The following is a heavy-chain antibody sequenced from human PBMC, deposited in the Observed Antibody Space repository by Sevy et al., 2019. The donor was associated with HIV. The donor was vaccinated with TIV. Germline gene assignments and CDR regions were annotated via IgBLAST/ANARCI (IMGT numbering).Heavy chain of an antibody. CDR1: GYSFTSYW. D-gene: IGHD2-15*01. V-gene: IGHV5-51*01. CDR3: ARGSYCSGGSCLFQH. CDR2: IYPGDSDT. J-gene: IGHJ1*01. Sequence: GESLKISCKGSGYSFTSYWIGWVRQMPGKGLEWVGIIYPGDSDTRYSPSFQGQVTISADKSISTAYLQWSSLKASDTAMYYCARGSYCSGGSCLFQHWGQGTLVTVSS.